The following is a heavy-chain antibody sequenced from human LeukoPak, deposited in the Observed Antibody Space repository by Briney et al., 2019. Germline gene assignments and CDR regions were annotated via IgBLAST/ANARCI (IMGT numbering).Heavy chain of an antibody. Sequence: KPSETLSLTCTVSGGSISSYYWSWIRQPAGKGLEWIGRIYTSGSTNYNPSLKSRVTISVDTSKNQFSLKLSSVTAADTAVYYCARYYYGSGSYYGDFYYFDYWGQGTLVTVSS. CDR2: IYTSGST. J-gene: IGHJ4*02. D-gene: IGHD3-10*01. CDR3: ARYYYGSGSYYGDFYYFDY. CDR1: GGSISSYY. V-gene: IGHV4-4*07.